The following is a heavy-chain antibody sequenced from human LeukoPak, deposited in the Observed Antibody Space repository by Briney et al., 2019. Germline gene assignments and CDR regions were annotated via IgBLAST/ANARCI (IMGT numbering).Heavy chain of an antibody. CDR3: AKDISYSSSSGVFDY. V-gene: IGHV3-9*01. D-gene: IGHD6-6*01. Sequence: GRSLRLSCAASGFTFDDYAMHRVRQAPGKGLEWVSGISWNSGRIGYADSVKGRFTISRDSAKNSLYLLMNSLRAEDTALYYCAKDISYSSSSGVFDYWGQGTLVTVSS. J-gene: IGHJ4*02. CDR1: GFTFDDYA. CDR2: ISWNSGRI.